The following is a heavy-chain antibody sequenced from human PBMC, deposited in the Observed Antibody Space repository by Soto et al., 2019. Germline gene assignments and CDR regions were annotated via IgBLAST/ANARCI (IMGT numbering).Heavy chain of an antibody. CDR3: ARAYYVILTGYPSYYYYMDV. Sequence: QVQLVESGGGVVQPGRSLRLSCAASGFTFSSYGMHWVRQAPGKGLEWVAVIWYDGSNKYYADSVKGRFTISRDNSKNTLYLQMNSLREEDTAVYYCARAYYVILTGYPSYYYYMDVWGKGTTVTVSS. CDR1: GFTFSSYG. CDR2: IWYDGSNK. D-gene: IGHD3-9*01. J-gene: IGHJ6*03. V-gene: IGHV3-33*01.